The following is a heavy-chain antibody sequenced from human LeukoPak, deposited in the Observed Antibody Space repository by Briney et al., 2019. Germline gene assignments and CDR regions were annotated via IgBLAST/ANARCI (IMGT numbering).Heavy chain of an antibody. CDR3: ARDQTFGSGSPYNWFDP. CDR2: MNPNSGNT. V-gene: IGHV1-8*01. J-gene: IGHJ5*02. CDR1: GYTFTSYD. Sequence: ASVKVSCKASGYTFTSYDINWVRQATGQGLEWMGWMNPNSGNTGYAQKFQGRVTMTRNTSISTAYMELSSLRSEDTAVYYCARDQTFGSGSPYNWFDPWGQGTLVTVSS. D-gene: IGHD3-10*01.